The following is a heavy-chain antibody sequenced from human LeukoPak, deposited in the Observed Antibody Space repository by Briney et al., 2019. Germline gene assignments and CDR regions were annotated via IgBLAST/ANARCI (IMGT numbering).Heavy chain of an antibody. CDR3: ARVKIFDFWSGYSHNWFDA. D-gene: IGHD3-3*01. V-gene: IGHV4-4*07. J-gene: IGHJ5*02. CDR1: GGSISSYY. Sequence: SETLSLTCTVSGGSISSYYWSWIRQPAGKGLEWIGRIYTSGSTNYNPSLKSRVTMSVDTSKNQFSLKLSSVTAADTAVYYCARVKIFDFWSGYSHNWFDAWGQGTLVTVSS. CDR2: IYTSGST.